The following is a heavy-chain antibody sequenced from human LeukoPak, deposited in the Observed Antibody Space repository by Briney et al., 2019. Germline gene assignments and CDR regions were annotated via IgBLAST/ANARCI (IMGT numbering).Heavy chain of an antibody. V-gene: IGHV3-53*05. D-gene: IGHD3-3*01. CDR1: GFTVSSNY. Sequence: GGSLRLSCAASGFTVSSNYMSWVRQAPGKGLEWVSVIYSGGSTYYADSVKGRFTISRDNSKNTLYLQMNSLRAEDTAVYYCAKDPYDFWSGYPYYFDYWGQGTLVTVSS. J-gene: IGHJ4*02. CDR3: AKDPYDFWSGYPYYFDY. CDR2: IYSGGST.